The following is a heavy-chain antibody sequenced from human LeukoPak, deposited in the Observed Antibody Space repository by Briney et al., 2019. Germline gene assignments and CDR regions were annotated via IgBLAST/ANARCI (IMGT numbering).Heavy chain of an antibody. D-gene: IGHD3-3*01. J-gene: IGHJ3*02. V-gene: IGHV4-59*01. CDR3: AICGVVTADAFDI. CDR2: IYYSGST. CDR1: GGSLSSYY. Sequence: PSETLSHTCTVSGGSLSSYYWSWIRQPPGKGLEWIGYIYYSGSTNYNPSLKSRVTISVDTSKNQFSLKLSSVSAADTVVYYCAICGVVTADAFDIWGEGTMVTVSS.